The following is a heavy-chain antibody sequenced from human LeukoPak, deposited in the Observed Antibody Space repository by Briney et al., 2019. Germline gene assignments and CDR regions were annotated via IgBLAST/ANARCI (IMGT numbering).Heavy chain of an antibody. D-gene: IGHD1-26*01. V-gene: IGHV1-69*05. CDR1: GGTFNNSA. J-gene: IGHJ1*01. CDR3: ARSDYSGSYWAEYFQH. CDR2: IMPLFGTA. Sequence: SVKVSCKTSGGTFNNSAISWVRQAPGQGLEWLGGIMPLFGTAGYAQKFQGRVTITKDESTRTVYLELTSLTSDDTAVYYCARSDYSGSYWAEYFQHWGQGTLVTVSS.